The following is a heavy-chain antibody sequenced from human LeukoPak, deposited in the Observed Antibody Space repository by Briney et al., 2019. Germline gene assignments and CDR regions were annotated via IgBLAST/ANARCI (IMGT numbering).Heavy chain of an antibody. D-gene: IGHD3-10*01. V-gene: IGHV3-33*01. CDR2: IWYDGSNK. CDR3: ARHHYGSGNYYDS. CDR1: GFTFSTYG. Sequence: GGSLRLSCAASGFTFSTYGIHWVRQAPGKGLEWVAVIWYDGSNKNYADSVKGRFTIPRDNSKNRLYLQMNSLRAEHTAVYYCARHHYGSGNYYDSWGRGTLVTVSS. J-gene: IGHJ4*02.